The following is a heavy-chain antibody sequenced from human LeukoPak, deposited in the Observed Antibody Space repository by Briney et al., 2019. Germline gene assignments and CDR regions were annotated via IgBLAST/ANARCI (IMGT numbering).Heavy chain of an antibody. D-gene: IGHD1-26*01. CDR3: ARDRGGSYSAIDY. Sequence: GGSLRLSCAASGFTFSSYSMNWVRRAPGKGLEWVSFISSSSSTIYYADSVRGRFTISRDNAKNSLYLQMNSLRAEDTAVYYCARDRGGSYSAIDYWGQGTLVTVSS. CDR2: ISSSSSTI. J-gene: IGHJ4*02. V-gene: IGHV3-48*04. CDR1: GFTFSSYS.